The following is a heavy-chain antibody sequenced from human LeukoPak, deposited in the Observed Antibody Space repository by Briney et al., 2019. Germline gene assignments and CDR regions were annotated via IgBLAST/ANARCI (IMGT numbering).Heavy chain of an antibody. CDR1: GYTFTGYY. Sequence: GASVKVSCKASGYTFTGYYMHWVRQAPGQGLEWMGWINPNSGGTNYAQKFQGRVTMTGDTSISTAYMELSRLRSDDTAVYYCARDCGGDCYELGYWGQGTLVTVSS. CDR3: ARDCGGDCYELGY. V-gene: IGHV1-2*02. CDR2: INPNSGGT. J-gene: IGHJ4*02. D-gene: IGHD2-21*01.